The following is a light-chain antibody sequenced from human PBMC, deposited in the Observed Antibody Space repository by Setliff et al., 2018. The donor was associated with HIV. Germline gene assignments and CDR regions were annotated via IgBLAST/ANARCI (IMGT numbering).Light chain of an antibody. CDR3: SSYTSSSPLYV. J-gene: IGLJ1*01. CDR1: SSDVGGYNY. CDR2: EVS. V-gene: IGLV2-14*01. Sequence: QSALAQPASVSGSPGQSITISCTGTSSDVGGYNYVSWYQQHTGKAPKPMIYEVSNRPSGVSDRFSGSKSGNTASLTISGLQTEDEADYFCSSYTSSSPLYVFGTGTKVTV.